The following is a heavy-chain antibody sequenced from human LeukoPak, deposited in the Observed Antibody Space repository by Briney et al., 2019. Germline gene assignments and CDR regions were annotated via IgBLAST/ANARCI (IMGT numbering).Heavy chain of an antibody. CDR3: ASGVVTATTEAFDI. Sequence: GESLKISCKGSGYSFIRNWIGWVRQMPGKGLEWMAIIYPGDSDTRYSPSFQGQVTISADKSISTAYLQWSSLKASDTAMYYCASGVVTATTEAFDIWGQGTMVTVSS. CDR1: GYSFIRNW. CDR2: IYPGDSDT. D-gene: IGHD2-21*02. J-gene: IGHJ3*02. V-gene: IGHV5-51*01.